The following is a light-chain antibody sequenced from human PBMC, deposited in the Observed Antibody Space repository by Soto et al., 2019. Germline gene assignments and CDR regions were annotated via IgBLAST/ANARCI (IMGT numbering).Light chain of an antibody. J-gene: IGLJ2*01. Sequence: QAVLTQSPSASASLGASVKLTCTLSSGHSSYAIAWHQQQPGKGPRYLMKLSSDGSHSKGDVIPDRFSGSSSGAERYLTISSLQSEDEADYYCQTWDIGARVVFGGGTKVTVL. CDR3: QTWDIGARVV. CDR2: LSSDGSH. V-gene: IGLV4-69*01. CDR1: SGHSSYA.